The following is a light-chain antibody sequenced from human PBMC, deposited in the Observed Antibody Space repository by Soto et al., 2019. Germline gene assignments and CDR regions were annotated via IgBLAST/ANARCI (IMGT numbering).Light chain of an antibody. CDR3: AARDYSLNGYV. V-gene: IGLV1-44*01. CDR2: SNN. J-gene: IGLJ1*01. CDR1: SSNIGTNT. Sequence: SVLSQPPSTSGTPGKRVTISCSGSSSNIGTNTVNWYQQLPGTAPKLLIYSNNQRPSGVPDRFSGSKAGTSASLALSSPQSEDEDDVDCAARDYSLNGYVFGAGTKLTVL.